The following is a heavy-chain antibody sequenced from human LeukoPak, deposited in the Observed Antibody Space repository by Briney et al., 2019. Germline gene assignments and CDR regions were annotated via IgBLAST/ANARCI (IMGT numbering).Heavy chain of an antibody. D-gene: IGHD5-18*01. CDR3: ARDGRVYSYGYFFDY. V-gene: IGHV3-66*01. Sequence: GGSLRLSCAASGFTVSSNYMSWVRQAPGKGLEWVSVIYSGGSTYYADSVKGRFTISRDNSKNTLYLQMNSLRAEDTAVYYCARDGRVYSYGYFFDYWGQGSLVTVSS. CDR1: GFTVSSNY. CDR2: IYSGGST. J-gene: IGHJ4*02.